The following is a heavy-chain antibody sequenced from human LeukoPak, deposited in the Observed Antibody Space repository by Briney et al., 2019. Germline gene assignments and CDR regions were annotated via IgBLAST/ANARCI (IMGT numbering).Heavy chain of an antibody. CDR3: VRVKGTYFDF. J-gene: IGHJ4*02. V-gene: IGHV3-48*03. CDR1: GFTFSSYE. Sequence: GGSLRLSCGASGFTFSSYEMNWVRQAPGKGLEWVSYITSSGTTIYYADSVKGRFTISRDNAMNSLFLQMDRPRAEDTAVYYCVRVKGTYFDFWGQGTLVTVSS. D-gene: IGHD1-1*01. CDR2: ITSSGTTI.